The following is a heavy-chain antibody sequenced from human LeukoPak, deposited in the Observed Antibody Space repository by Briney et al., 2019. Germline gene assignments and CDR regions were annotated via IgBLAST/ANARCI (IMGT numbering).Heavy chain of an antibody. D-gene: IGHD7-27*01. CDR2: ISGSAGST. CDR1: GFPFSSYA. CDR3: AKSSLGYGMDV. J-gene: IGHJ6*02. V-gene: IGHV3-23*01. Sequence: GGSLRLSCSASGFPFSSYAMTWVRQAPGKGLDWVSAISGSAGSTYYADSVKGRFTISRDKSKNTLYLQMNSLRAEDTALYYCAKSSLGYGMDVWGQGTTVTVSS.